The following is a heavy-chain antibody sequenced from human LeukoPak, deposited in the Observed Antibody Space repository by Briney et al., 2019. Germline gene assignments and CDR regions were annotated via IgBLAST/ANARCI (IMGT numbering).Heavy chain of an antibody. CDR3: ARGRGFGELSRD. CDR1: GGSFSGYY. J-gene: IGHJ4*02. Sequence: SETLSLTCAVYGGSFSGYYWSWIRQPPGKGLEWIGEINHSGGTNYNPSLKSRVTISVDTSKNQFSLKLSSVTAADTAVYYCARGRGFGELSRDWGQGTLVTVSS. CDR2: INHSGGT. V-gene: IGHV4-34*01. D-gene: IGHD3-10*01.